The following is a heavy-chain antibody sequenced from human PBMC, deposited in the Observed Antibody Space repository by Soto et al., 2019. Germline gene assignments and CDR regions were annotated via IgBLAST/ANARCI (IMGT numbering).Heavy chain of an antibody. Sequence: GGSLRLSCAASGFTFSSYAMHWVRQAPGKGLEWVAVISYDGSNKYYADSVKGRFTISRDNSKNTLYLQMNSLRAEDTAVYYCARDSGGLGGYFDYWGQGTLVT. CDR1: GFTFSSYA. J-gene: IGHJ4*02. CDR3: ARDSGGLGGYFDY. CDR2: ISYDGSNK. D-gene: IGHD2-15*01. V-gene: IGHV3-30-3*01.